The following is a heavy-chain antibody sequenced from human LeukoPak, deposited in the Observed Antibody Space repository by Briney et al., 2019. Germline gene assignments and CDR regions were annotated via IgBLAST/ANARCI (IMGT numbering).Heavy chain of an antibody. V-gene: IGHV4-59*01. CDR1: GGSISSYY. D-gene: IGHD2-15*01. Sequence: SETLSLTCTVSGGSISSYYWSWIRQPPGKGLEWIGYIYYSGSTNYNPSLKSRVTISVDTSKNQFSLKLSSVTAADTAVYYCARVGFYCSGGSCYSGLDYWGQGTLVTVSS. J-gene: IGHJ4*02. CDR3: ARVGFYCSGGSCYSGLDY. CDR2: IYYSGST.